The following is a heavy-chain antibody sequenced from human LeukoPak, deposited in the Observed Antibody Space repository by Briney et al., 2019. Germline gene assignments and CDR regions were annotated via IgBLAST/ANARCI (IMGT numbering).Heavy chain of an antibody. CDR1: GYTFTRYA. CDR3: AREAEYCSGGSCHLDY. Sequence: ASVKVSCKASGYTFTRYAMHWVRQAPGQRLEWRGWINAGNGNTKYSQKFQGRVTITRDTSASTAYVDLSSLRSEDTAVYYCAREAEYCSGGSCHLDYWGQGTLVTVSS. D-gene: IGHD2-15*01. CDR2: INAGNGNT. J-gene: IGHJ4*02. V-gene: IGHV1-3*01.